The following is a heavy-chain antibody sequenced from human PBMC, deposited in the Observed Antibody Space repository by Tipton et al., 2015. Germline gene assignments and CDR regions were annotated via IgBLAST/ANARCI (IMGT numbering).Heavy chain of an antibody. CDR3: ANGVPGSFDS. Sequence: SLRLSCTASGFTFSSYAMTWVRQAPGKGLEWVSTISAGGDSTYYVDSVKGRFTISRVSSETTVYLQMNSLRAEDTAVYYCANGVPGSFDSRGQGTLVTVSS. J-gene: IGHJ5*01. D-gene: IGHD3-10*01. CDR1: GFTFSSYA. V-gene: IGHV3-23*01. CDR2: ISAGGDST.